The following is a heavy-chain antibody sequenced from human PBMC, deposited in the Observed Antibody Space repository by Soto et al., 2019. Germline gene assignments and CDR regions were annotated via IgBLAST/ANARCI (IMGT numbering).Heavy chain of an antibody. CDR3: THVMTTVTTS. CDR1: GFSLSTSGVG. D-gene: IGHD4-17*01. J-gene: IGHJ5*02. Sequence: QITLKESGPTLVKPTQTLTLTCTFSGFSLSTSGVGVGWVRQPPGKALEWLALIYWDDDERYSPSLKSRLTITMDASKAQVVLTMTNMDPVDTATYYCTHVMTTVTTSWGQGTLVTVSS. CDR2: IYWDDDE. V-gene: IGHV2-5*02.